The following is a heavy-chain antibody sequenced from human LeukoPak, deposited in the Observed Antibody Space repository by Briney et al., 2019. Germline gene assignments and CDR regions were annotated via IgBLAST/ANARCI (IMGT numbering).Heavy chain of an antibody. Sequence: XXXXXXXINPSGGSTSYAQKFQGRVTMTRDTSTSTVYMELSSLRAEDTAVYYCAKDAASIVGAKGLDYWGQGTLVTVSS. D-gene: IGHD1-26*01. CDR3: AKDAASIVGAKGLDY. CDR2: INPSGGST. J-gene: IGHJ4*02. V-gene: IGHV1-46*01.